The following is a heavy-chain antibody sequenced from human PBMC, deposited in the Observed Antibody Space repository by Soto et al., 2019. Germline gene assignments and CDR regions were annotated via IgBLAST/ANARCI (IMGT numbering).Heavy chain of an antibody. CDR1: AFSLSTGGVG. Sequence: QITLKESGPTLVKPTQTLTLTCTFSAFSLSTGGVGVGWIRQPPGKALEGLALIYWDDDKRYSPSLRSRLTITKDTSKHHVVLTMTNMDPVDTATYYCIQSRCGGDCLQSYASYYYYGMDVWGQGTTVTVSS. J-gene: IGHJ6*02. CDR2: IYWDDDK. CDR3: IQSRCGGDCLQSYASYYYYGMDV. V-gene: IGHV2-5*02. D-gene: IGHD2-21*02.